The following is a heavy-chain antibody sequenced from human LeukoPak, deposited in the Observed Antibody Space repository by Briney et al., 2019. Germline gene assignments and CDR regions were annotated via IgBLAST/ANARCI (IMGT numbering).Heavy chain of an antibody. J-gene: IGHJ3*02. CDR1: GGTFSSYA. Sequence: ASVKVSCKASGGTFSSYAISWVRQAPGQGLEWMGRIIPILGIANYAQKFQGRVTITADKSTSTAYMERSSLRSEDTAVYYCARSERITMVRGVTKAGAFDIWGEETMVTVSS. V-gene: IGHV1-69*04. D-gene: IGHD3-10*01. CDR3: ARSERITMVRGVTKAGAFDI. CDR2: IIPILGIA.